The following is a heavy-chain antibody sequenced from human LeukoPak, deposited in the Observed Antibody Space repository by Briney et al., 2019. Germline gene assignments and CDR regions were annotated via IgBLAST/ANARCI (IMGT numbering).Heavy chain of an antibody. CDR2: ISSSGSTI. CDR3: ARDRDYGDYVDY. V-gene: IGHV3-11*01. D-gene: IGHD4-17*01. CDR1: GFTFSDYY. J-gene: IGHJ4*02. Sequence: GGSLRLSCAASGFTFSDYYMSWIRQAPGKGLEWVSYISSSGSTIYYADSVKGRFTTSRDNAKNSLYLQMNSLRAEDTAVYYCARDRDYGDYVDYWGQGTLVTVSS.